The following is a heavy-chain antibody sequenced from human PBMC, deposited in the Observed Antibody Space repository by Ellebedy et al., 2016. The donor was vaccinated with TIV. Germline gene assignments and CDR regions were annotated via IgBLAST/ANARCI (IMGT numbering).Heavy chain of an antibody. D-gene: IGHD6-19*01. CDR1: GGSFSGYY. J-gene: IGHJ4*02. V-gene: IGHV4-34*01. Sequence: SETLSLXXAVYGGSFSGYYWSWIRQPPGKGLEWIGEINHSGSTNYNPSLKSRVTISVDTSKNQFSLKLSSVTAADTAVYYCASSGIAVAGTVDYWGQGTLVTVSS. CDR3: ASSGIAVAGTVDY. CDR2: INHSGST.